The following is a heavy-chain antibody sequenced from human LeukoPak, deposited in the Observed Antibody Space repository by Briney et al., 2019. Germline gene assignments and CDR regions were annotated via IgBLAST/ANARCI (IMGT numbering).Heavy chain of an antibody. CDR3: AREASGTRGYYYYGLDV. CDR1: GGTLSSYA. V-gene: IGHV1-69*13. CDR2: IIPMYGTT. D-gene: IGHD6-13*01. J-gene: IGHJ6*04. Sequence: ASVKVSCTASGGTLSSYAINWVRQAPGQGLEWMGLIIPMYGTTYYAQKFEGRVAISADEFTGTAYLEVSSLRSDDTAVYYCAREASGTRGYYYYGLDVWGGGTTVIVSS.